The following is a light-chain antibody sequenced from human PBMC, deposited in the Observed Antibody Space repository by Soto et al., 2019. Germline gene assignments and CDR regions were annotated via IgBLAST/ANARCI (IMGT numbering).Light chain of an antibody. Sequence: ETVMTQSPATLSVSPGERATLSCRASQSVSSNLAWSQQKPGQAPRLLIYGASSRATGSPARFSGSGSGTEFTLTISNLQSEDFAVYYCQQYDNWPGTFGQGTQLEIK. J-gene: IGKJ2*01. CDR2: GAS. V-gene: IGKV3-15*01. CDR1: QSVSSN. CDR3: QQYDNWPGT.